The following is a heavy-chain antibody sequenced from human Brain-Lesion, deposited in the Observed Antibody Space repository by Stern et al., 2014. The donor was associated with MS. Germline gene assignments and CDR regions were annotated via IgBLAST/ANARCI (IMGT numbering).Heavy chain of an antibody. V-gene: IGHV4-39*01. Sequence: QLQLQESGPGLVKPSETLSLTCTVSGGSISSSTYYWAWIRQPPGKGLEWIGNIYYSGFTYYNPSLKSRVTIAVDMSKNQFSLKLSSVTAADTAFYYCARHDSVPRPSQLYSARDRGPGYFDYWGQGTLVTVSS. J-gene: IGHJ4*02. D-gene: IGHD1-26*01. CDR2: IYYSGFT. CDR1: GGSISSSTYY. CDR3: ARHDSVPRPSQLYSARDRGPGYFDY.